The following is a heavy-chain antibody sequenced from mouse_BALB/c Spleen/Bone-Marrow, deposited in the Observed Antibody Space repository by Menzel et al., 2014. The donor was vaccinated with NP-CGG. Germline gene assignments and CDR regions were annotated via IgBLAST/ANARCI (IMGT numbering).Heavy chain of an antibody. D-gene: IGHD1-1*01. CDR2: IRAGGST. V-gene: IGHV2-9*02. Sequence: QVQLLEPGPGLVAPSQSLSITCTVSGFSLTSYGVHWVRQPPGKVLEWLGEIRAGGSTNYNSALMTRLSISNENSKSQVLLKMNSLQTDDATMYYCARGSYYEGAMDYWGQGTSVTVSS. CDR3: ARGSYYEGAMDY. J-gene: IGHJ4*01. CDR1: GFSLTSYG.